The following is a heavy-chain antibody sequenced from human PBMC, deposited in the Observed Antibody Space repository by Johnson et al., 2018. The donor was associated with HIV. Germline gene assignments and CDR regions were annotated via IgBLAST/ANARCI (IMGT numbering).Heavy chain of an antibody. Sequence: VQLVESGGGLVQPGGSLRLSCAASGFTFSSYWMSWVRQAPGKGLEWVANIKQDGSEKYYVDSVKGRFTISRDNSKNTLYLQMNSLRAEETAVYYCARDPPRVAAASRSDAFDIWGQGTMVTVSS. CDR1: GFTFSSYW. D-gene: IGHD6-13*01. CDR3: ARDPPRVAAASRSDAFDI. J-gene: IGHJ3*02. V-gene: IGHV3-7*01. CDR2: IKQDGSEK.